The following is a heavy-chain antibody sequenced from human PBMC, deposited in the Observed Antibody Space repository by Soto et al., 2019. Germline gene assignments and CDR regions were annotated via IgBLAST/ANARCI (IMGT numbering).Heavy chain of an antibody. Sequence: GGSLRLSCAASGFTFSSYAMHWVRQAPGKGLEWVAVTSYDGSNKYYADSVKGRFTISRDNSKNTLYLQMNSLRAEDTAVYYCARDKRDLRFLEWSYYFDYWGQGTLVTVSS. CDR3: ARDKRDLRFLEWSYYFDY. CDR1: GFTFSSYA. J-gene: IGHJ4*02. D-gene: IGHD3-3*01. V-gene: IGHV3-30-3*01. CDR2: TSYDGSNK.